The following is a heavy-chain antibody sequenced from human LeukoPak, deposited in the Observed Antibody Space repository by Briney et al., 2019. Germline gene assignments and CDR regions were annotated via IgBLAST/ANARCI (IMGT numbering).Heavy chain of an antibody. CDR3: ATGPLQWLVT. V-gene: IGHV5-10-1*04. Sequence: RGESLKISCKGSGYSFTSHWITWVRQMPGKGLEWMGRIDPSDSYTNYGPSFQGQVTISADKSISTAYLQRSSLQASDTAMYYCATGPLQWLVTWGQGTLVIVSS. CDR1: GYSFTSHW. CDR2: IDPSDSYT. D-gene: IGHD6-19*01. J-gene: IGHJ5*02.